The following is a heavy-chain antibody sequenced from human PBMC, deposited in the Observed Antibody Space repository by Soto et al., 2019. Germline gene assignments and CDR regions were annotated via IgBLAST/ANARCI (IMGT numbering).Heavy chain of an antibody. CDR2: IEPSDSYI. D-gene: IGHD1-1*01. Sequence: GESLKISCTGPGYNFNNNWIGWVRQTPGKGLEWRGRIEPSDSYIDYSPSFKGHVTISSDRSIKTVYLQWSSLKASDTAMYYCARLRSLASTIKLGNDFDYWGPGTLVTVSS. CDR1: GYNFNNNW. J-gene: IGHJ4*02. CDR3: ARLRSLASTIKLGNDFDY. V-gene: IGHV5-10-1*01.